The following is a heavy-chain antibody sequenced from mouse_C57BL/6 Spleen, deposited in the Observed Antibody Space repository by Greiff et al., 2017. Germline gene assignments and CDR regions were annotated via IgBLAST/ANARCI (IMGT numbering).Heavy chain of an antibody. Sequence: EVKLMESGGGLVKPGGSLKLSCAASGFTFSSYAMSWVRQTPEKRLEWVATISDGGSYTYYPDNVKGRFTISRDNAKNNLYLQLSHLKSEDTAMYYCARVYYSNYSWFTYRGQGTLVTVSA. CDR2: ISDGGSYT. CDR1: GFTFSSYA. V-gene: IGHV5-4*03. J-gene: IGHJ3*01. D-gene: IGHD2-5*01. CDR3: ARVYYSNYSWFTY.